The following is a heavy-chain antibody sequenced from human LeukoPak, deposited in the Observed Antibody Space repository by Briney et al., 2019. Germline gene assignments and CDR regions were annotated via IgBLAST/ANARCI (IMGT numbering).Heavy chain of an antibody. J-gene: IGHJ5*02. V-gene: IGHV4-59*08. D-gene: IGHD6-13*01. CDR2: IYYSGST. Sequence: PSETLSLTCTVSGGSISSYYWSWIRQPPGKGLEWIGYIYYSGSTNYNPSLKSRGTISVDTSNNQFSLKLPSVTAADTSVYYCARSIAAEGPTHNWFDPWGQGTLVTVSS. CDR3: ARSIAAEGPTHNWFDP. CDR1: GGSISSYY.